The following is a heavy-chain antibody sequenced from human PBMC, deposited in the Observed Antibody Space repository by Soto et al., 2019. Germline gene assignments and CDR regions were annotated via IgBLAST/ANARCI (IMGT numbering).Heavy chain of an antibody. J-gene: IGHJ6*02. CDR2: IYYSGST. D-gene: IGHD6-19*01. V-gene: IGHV4-61*01. CDR3: ARGIEGWYQGRYYYGMDV. Sequence: SETLALTCTVSGGSVSSGSYYWSWIRQPPGKGLEWIGYIYYSGSTNYNPSLKSRVTISVDTSKNQFSLKLSSVTAADTAVYYCARGIEGWYQGRYYYGMDVWGQGTTVTVSS. CDR1: GGSVSSGSYY.